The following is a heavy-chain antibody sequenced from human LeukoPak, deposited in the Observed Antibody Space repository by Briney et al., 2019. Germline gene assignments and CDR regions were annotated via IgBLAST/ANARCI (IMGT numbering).Heavy chain of an antibody. CDR3: ARHLASDSSGYGGYFDY. V-gene: IGHV5-51*01. Sequence: GGSLKISCQGSGSSFTSYWIGWVRQVPGKGLEWMGIIYPGDSDTRYSPSFQGQVTISADKSISTAYLQWSSLKASDTAMYYCARHLASDSSGYGGYFDYWGQGTLVTVSS. CDR1: GSSFTSYW. J-gene: IGHJ4*02. D-gene: IGHD3-22*01. CDR2: IYPGDSDT.